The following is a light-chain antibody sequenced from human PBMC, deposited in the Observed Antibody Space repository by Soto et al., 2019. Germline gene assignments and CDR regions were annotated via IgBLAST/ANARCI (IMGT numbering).Light chain of an antibody. V-gene: IGKV1-39*01. CDR1: QSISSY. CDR2: AAS. Sequence: DIQMTQSPSSLSASVGDRVTITCRASQSISSYLNWYQQKPGKAPKLLIYAASSLQSGVPSRFSSRGSGTDFTLTISSLQHEDFATYSCQLSYSIPWTFRQGTKVEIK. CDR3: QLSYSIPWT. J-gene: IGKJ1*01.